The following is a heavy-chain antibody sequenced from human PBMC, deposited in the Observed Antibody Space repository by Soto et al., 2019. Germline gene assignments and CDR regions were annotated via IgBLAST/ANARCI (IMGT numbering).Heavy chain of an antibody. CDR2: ISGSGGST. CDR1: GFTFSSYA. J-gene: IGHJ3*02. D-gene: IGHD3-22*01. CDR3: AKPITYYDRHQMWDAFDI. V-gene: IGHV3-23*01. Sequence: GSLRLSCAASGFTFSSYAMSWVRQAPGKGLEWVSAISGSGGSTYYADSVKGRFTISRDNSKNTLYLQMNSLRAEDTAVYYCAKPITYYDRHQMWDAFDIWGQGTMVTVSS.